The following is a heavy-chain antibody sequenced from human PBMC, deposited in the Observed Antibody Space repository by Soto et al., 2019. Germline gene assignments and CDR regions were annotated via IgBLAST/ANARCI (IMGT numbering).Heavy chain of an antibody. J-gene: IGHJ5*02. CDR1: GLTFSSYW. CDR3: ARDRSASGVAEFDP. CDR2: IKQDGSEK. V-gene: IGHV3-7*01. Sequence: GGSLRLSCAASGLTFSSYWMSWVRQAPGKGLEWVANIKQDGSEKYYVDSVKGRFTISRDNAKNSLYLQMNSLRAEDTAVYYCARDRSASGVAEFDPWGQGTLVTVSS. D-gene: IGHD6-19*01.